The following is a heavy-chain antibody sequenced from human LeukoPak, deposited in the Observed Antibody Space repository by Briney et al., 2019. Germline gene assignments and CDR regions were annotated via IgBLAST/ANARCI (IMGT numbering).Heavy chain of an antibody. V-gene: IGHV3-30*01. D-gene: IGHD3-10*01. J-gene: IGHJ4*02. CDR1: GFTFSNYA. CDR3: ARDSTYYYDSGSSGPHYFDN. CDR2: ISSGGTYE. Sequence: GGSLRLSCAASGFTFSNYAVHWVRQAPGKGLEWVSLISSGGTYEYYADSVKGRFTISRDNSKNTLCLQLNSLRAEDTAVYYCARDSTYYYDSGSSGPHYFDNWGQGTLVTVSS.